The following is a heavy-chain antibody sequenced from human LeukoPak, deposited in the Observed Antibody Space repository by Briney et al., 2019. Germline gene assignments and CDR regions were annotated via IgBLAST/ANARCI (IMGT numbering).Heavy chain of an antibody. Sequence: GGCLRLSCAASGFTFSSYEMNWVRQAPGRGLEWVSYISSSGSTIYFADSVKGRFTISRDNAKNSLYLQMNSLRAEDTAVYYCARDLSGYDSAPSKNWGQGTLVTLPS. V-gene: IGHV3-48*03. J-gene: IGHJ4*02. CDR3: ARDLSGYDSAPSKN. CDR1: GFTFSSYE. D-gene: IGHD3-22*01. CDR2: ISSSGSTI.